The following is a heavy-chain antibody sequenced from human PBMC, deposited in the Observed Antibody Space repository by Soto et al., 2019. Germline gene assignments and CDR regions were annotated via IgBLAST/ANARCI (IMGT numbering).Heavy chain of an antibody. J-gene: IGHJ6*02. CDR3: AREGGYSGTLEGQYYYGMDV. Sequence: ASVKVSCKASGYTFTSYAMHWVRQAPGQRLEWMGWINAGNGNTKYSQKFQGRVTITRDTSASTAYMELSSLRSEDTAVYYCAREGGYSGTLEGQYYYGMDVWGQGTTVTVSS. CDR1: GYTFTSYA. V-gene: IGHV1-3*01. D-gene: IGHD1-26*01. CDR2: INAGNGNT.